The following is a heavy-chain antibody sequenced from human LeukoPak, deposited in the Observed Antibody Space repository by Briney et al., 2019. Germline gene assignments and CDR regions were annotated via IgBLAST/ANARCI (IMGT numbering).Heavy chain of an antibody. Sequence: GGSLRLSCGDSGFTFSSYEMNWVRQAPGKGLEWVSYISSSGSTIYYADSVKGRFTISRDNAKNTLYLQMNSLRAEDTAVYYCARGWEGYFDYWGQGTLVTVSS. CDR3: ARGWEGYFDY. D-gene: IGHD1-26*01. CDR1: GFTFSSYE. CDR2: ISSSGSTI. J-gene: IGHJ4*02. V-gene: IGHV3-48*03.